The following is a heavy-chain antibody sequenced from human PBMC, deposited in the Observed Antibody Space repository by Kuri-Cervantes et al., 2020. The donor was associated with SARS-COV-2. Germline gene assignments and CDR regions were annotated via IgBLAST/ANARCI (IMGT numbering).Heavy chain of an antibody. V-gene: IGHV1-2*02. CDR2: INPNSGGT. CDR3: ARESIAARLDAFDI. CDR1: GYTFTGYY. J-gene: IGHJ3*02. D-gene: IGHD6-6*01. Sequence: ASVKVSCKASGYTFTGYYMHWVRQAPGQGLEWMGWINPNSGGTNYAQKFQGRVTMTRDTSISTAYMELSRLRSDDTAVYYCARESIAARLDAFDIWGRGTMVTVSS.